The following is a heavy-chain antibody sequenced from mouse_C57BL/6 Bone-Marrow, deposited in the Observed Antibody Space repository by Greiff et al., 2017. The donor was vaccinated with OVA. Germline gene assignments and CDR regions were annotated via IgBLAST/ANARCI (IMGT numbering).Heavy chain of an antibody. J-gene: IGHJ4*01. Sequence: QVHVKQPGAELVRPVSSVQLSCKASGYTFTSYWIDWVNQRPGQGLAWIGNIYPSDSEPHYNQKFKDKATLTVDKSSITAYMQLSSLTSEASSVYYFATPYYLNRVMDYWGQGPSVTGSS. V-gene: IGHV1-61*01. CDR3: ATPYYLNRVMDY. CDR1: GYTFTSYW. D-gene: IGHD2-10*01. CDR2: IYPSDSEP.